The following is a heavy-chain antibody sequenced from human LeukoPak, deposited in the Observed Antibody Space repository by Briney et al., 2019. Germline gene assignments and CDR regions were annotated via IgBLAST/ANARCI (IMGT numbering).Heavy chain of an antibody. CDR1: GYSFTSYW. V-gene: IGHV5-51*01. D-gene: IGHD3-22*01. Sequence: GESLKISCKGSGYSFTSYWIGWVRQMPGKGLEWMGIIYPGDSDTRYSPSFQGQVTISADKSISTAYLQWSSLKASDTAMYYCARQYYDSSGYCYFDYWGQGTLVTVSS. CDR2: IYPGDSDT. J-gene: IGHJ4*02. CDR3: ARQYYDSSGYCYFDY.